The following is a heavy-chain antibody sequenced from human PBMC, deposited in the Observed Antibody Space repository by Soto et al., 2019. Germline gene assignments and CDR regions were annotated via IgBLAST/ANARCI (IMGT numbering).Heavy chain of an antibody. J-gene: IGHJ6*02. D-gene: IGHD2-8*02. Sequence: QVPLQESGPGLVKPSQTLSLTCTVSGGSISSGGYYWSWIRQHPGKGLEWIGYIYDSENTYYNPSLKSRVTISVDTSKNQFSLKLSSVTAADTAVYYCARDSRAGGYYAMDVWGQGTTVTVSS. V-gene: IGHV4-31*03. CDR3: ARDSRAGGYYAMDV. CDR1: GGSISSGGYY. CDR2: IYDSENT.